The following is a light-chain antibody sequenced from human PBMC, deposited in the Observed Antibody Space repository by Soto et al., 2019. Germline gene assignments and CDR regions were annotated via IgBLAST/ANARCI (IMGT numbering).Light chain of an antibody. CDR3: MQALQTPWT. J-gene: IGKJ1*01. V-gene: IGKV2-28*01. CDR1: QSLLHTNGYNY. Sequence: DIVMTQSPLSLPVTPGEPASISCRSSQSLLHTNGYNYLDWYLRKPGQSPHLLIYLGSNRASGVPDRLSGSGSGTDFTLKISRVEAEDVGVYYCMQALQTPWTFGQGTKVEIK. CDR2: LGS.